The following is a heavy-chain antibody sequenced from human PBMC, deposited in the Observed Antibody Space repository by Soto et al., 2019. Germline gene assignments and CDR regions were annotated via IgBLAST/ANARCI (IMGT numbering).Heavy chain of an antibody. CDR2: IYPGDSDT. CDR3: ARLGRPEDYDILTGPIDY. Sequence: PGESLQISWKGSGCSFTSYWIGWLRKMPGKGLEWMGIIYPGDSDTRYSPSFQGQVTISADKSISTAYLQWSSLKASDTAMYYCARLGRPEDYDILTGPIDYWGQGTLVTVSS. D-gene: IGHD3-9*01. V-gene: IGHV5-51*01. J-gene: IGHJ4*02. CDR1: GCSFTSYW.